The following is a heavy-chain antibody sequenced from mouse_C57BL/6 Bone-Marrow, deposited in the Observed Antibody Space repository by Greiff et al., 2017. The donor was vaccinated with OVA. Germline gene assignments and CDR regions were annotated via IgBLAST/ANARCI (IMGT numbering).Heavy chain of an antibody. J-gene: IGHJ4*01. V-gene: IGHV1-15*01. Sequence: QVHVKQSGAELVRPGASVTLSCKASGYTFTDYEMHWVKQTPVHGLEWIGAIDPETGGTAYNQKFKGKAILTADKSSSTAYMELRSLTSEDSAVYYCTRKGSSYGYAMDYWGQGTSVTVSS. CDR2: IDPETGGT. CDR1: GYTFTDYE. CDR3: TRKGSSYGYAMDY. D-gene: IGHD1-1*01.